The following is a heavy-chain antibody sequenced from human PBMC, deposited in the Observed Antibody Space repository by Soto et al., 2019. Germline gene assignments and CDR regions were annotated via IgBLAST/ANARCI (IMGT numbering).Heavy chain of an antibody. D-gene: IGHD1-26*01. CDR3: ARPRDSGSYYYSFDS. CDR1: GYTFTHYW. Sequence: GESLKISCKVSGYTFTHYWLAWVRQVPGKGLEWVGFTYPSDSRVTYSPSFQGRVTTSADNSITTSSLQFSSLKTSDTATYFCARPRDSGSYYYSFDSWGQGTPVTV. V-gene: IGHV5-51*01. CDR2: TYPSDSRV. J-gene: IGHJ4*02.